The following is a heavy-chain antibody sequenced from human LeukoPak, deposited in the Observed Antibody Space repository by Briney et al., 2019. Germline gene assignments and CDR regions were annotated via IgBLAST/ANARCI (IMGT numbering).Heavy chain of an antibody. V-gene: IGHV3-7*01. CDR2: IKQDGSEK. CDR3: ARDFNILLWLGESTYGMDV. Sequence: SGGSLRLSCAASGFTFSSYWMSWVRQAPGKGLEWVANIKQDGSEKYYVDSVKGRFTISRDNAKNSLYLQMNSLRAEDTAVYHCARDFNILLWLGESTYGMDVWGQGTTVTVSS. CDR1: GFTFSSYW. J-gene: IGHJ6*02. D-gene: IGHD3-10*01.